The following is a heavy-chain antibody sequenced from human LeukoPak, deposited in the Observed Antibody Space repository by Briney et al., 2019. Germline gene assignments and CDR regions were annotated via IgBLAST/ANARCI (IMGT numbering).Heavy chain of an antibody. J-gene: IGHJ4*02. CDR2: ISYDGSNK. CDR1: GFTFSSYA. Sequence: GRSLRLSCAASGFTFSSYAMHWVRQAPGKGLEWVAVISYDGSNKYYADSVKGRFTISRDNSKNTLYLQMNSLRAEDTAVYYCARDEGPNSGHDYWGQGTLVTVSS. D-gene: IGHD5-12*01. CDR3: ARDEGPNSGHDY. V-gene: IGHV3-30*04.